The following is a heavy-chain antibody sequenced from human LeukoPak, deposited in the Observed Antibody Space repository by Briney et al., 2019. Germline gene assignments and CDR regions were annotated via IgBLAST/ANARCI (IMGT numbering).Heavy chain of an antibody. CDR2: INWNGGST. D-gene: IGHD6-6*01. J-gene: IGHJ6*03. V-gene: IGHV3-20*04. CDR1: GFTFDDYG. CDR3: ARAEYSSSAGEDYYYMDV. Sequence: GGSLRLSCAASGFTFDDYGMSWVRQAPGKGLEWVSGINWNGGSTGYADSVKGRFTISRDNAKNSLYLQMNSLRAEDTALYYCARAEYSSSAGEDYYYMDVWGKGTTVTVSS.